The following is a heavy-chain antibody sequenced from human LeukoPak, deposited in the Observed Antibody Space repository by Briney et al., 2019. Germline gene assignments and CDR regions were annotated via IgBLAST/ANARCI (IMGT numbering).Heavy chain of an antibody. V-gene: IGHV3-48*01. Sequence: GGSLRLSCAASGFTFSSYAMSWVRQAPGKGLEWVSYISSSSDTIHYADSVKGRFTISRDNAKKSLYLQMNSLRAEDTAVYYCARRRDYWGQGTLVTVSS. CDR2: ISSSSDTI. CDR3: ARRRDY. J-gene: IGHJ4*02. CDR1: GFTFSSYA.